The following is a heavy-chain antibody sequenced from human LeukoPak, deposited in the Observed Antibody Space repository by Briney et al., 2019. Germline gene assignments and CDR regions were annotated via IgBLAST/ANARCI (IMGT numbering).Heavy chain of an antibody. J-gene: IGHJ3*02. CDR3: AREMTTLDAFNI. Sequence: ASVKVSCKASGYPYTGYGISWVRQAPGQGLEWMGWISAYNGNTNYAQKLQGRVTMTTDTSTSTAYMELRSLRSDDTAVYYCAREMTTLDAFNIWGQGTMVTVSS. V-gene: IGHV1-18*01. CDR2: ISAYNGNT. CDR1: GYPYTGYG. D-gene: IGHD4-11*01.